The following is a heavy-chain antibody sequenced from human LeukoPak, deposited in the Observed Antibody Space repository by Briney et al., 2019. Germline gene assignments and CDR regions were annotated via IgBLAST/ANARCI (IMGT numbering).Heavy chain of an antibody. Sequence: GGSLRLSCAASGFSVSSNYMSWVRQAPEKGLEWVSVLYSGGSTYYPDSVKGRFTISRDNSQDTLYLQMDSLRAEDTAVYYCARLYDSSSYGAFDIWGQGTTVTVSS. D-gene: IGHD3-22*01. V-gene: IGHV3-66*02. CDR3: ARLYDSSSYGAFDI. CDR1: GFSVSSNY. CDR2: LYSGGST. J-gene: IGHJ3*02.